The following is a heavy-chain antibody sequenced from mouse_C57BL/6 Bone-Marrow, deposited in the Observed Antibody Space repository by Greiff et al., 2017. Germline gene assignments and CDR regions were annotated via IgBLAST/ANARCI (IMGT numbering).Heavy chain of an antibody. D-gene: IGHD2-3*01. V-gene: IGHV5-4*01. CDR3: ARDRGYYVAY. CDR1: GFTFSSYA. CDR2: ISDGGSYT. J-gene: IGHJ3*01. Sequence: EVHLVESGGGLVKPGGSLKLSCAASGFTFSSYAMSWVRQTPEKRLEWVATISDGGSYTYYPDNVKGRFTISRDNAKNNLYLQMSHLKSEDTAMYYCARDRGYYVAYWGQGTLVTVSA.